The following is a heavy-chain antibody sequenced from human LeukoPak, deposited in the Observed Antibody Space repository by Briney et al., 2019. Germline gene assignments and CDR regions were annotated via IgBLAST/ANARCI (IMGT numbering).Heavy chain of an antibody. J-gene: IGHJ4*02. D-gene: IGHD1-26*01. CDR1: GYTFTSYG. Sequence: GASVKVSCKTSGYTFTSYGISWVRQAPGQGLEWMGWINPNSGGTNYAQKFQGRVTMTRDTSISTAYMELSRLRSDDTAVYYCARAHRGRYSVVPVSWGQGTLVTVSS. CDR2: INPNSGGT. CDR3: ARAHRGRYSVVPVS. V-gene: IGHV1-2*02.